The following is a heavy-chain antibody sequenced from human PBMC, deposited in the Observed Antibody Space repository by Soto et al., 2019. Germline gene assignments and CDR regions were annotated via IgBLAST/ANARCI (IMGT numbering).Heavy chain of an antibody. CDR2: IYTSGST. Sequence: TSETLYLTCTVSGGSISSYYWSWIRQPAGKGLEWIGRIYTSGSTNYNPSLKSRVTMSVDTSKNQFSLELSSVTAADTAVYYCAREPSSSSSIYFDYWGQGTLVTVPS. V-gene: IGHV4-4*07. D-gene: IGHD6-6*01. CDR1: GGSISSYY. J-gene: IGHJ4*02. CDR3: AREPSSSSSIYFDY.